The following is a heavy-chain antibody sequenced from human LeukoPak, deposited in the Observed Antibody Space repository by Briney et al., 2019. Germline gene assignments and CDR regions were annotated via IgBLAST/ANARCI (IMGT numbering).Heavy chain of an antibody. Sequence: GSLRLSCAASGFTFDDYAMHWIRQPPGKGLEWIGYIYYTGSTNYNPSLKSRVTISVDTSKNQFSLKLSSVTAADTAVYYCARGVVAAPQTFDYWGQGTLVTVSS. V-gene: IGHV4-59*01. CDR3: ARGVVAAPQTFDY. D-gene: IGHD2-15*01. J-gene: IGHJ4*02. CDR1: GFTFDDYA. CDR2: IYYTGST.